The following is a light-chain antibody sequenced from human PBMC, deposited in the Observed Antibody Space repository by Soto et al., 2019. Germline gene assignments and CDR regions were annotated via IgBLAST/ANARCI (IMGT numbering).Light chain of an antibody. J-gene: IGKJ4*01. V-gene: IGKV3-20*01. CDR1: QTVRNNY. Sequence: VLTQSPGTLSLSPGERATLSCRASQTVRNNYLAWYQQKPGQAPRLLIYDASSRATGIPERFSGGGSGTDYTLTISRLEPEDFAVYYCLQFSSYPFTFGGGTKVEIK. CDR3: LQFSSYPFT. CDR2: DAS.